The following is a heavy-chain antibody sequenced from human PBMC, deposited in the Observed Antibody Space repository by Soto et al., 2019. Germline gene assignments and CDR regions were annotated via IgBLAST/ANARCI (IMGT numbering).Heavy chain of an antibody. V-gene: IGHV3-23*01. J-gene: IGHJ6*02. CDR2: ISGSGDNT. CDR3: AKDYYGMDV. Sequence: GGSLRLSCAASGFTFSNYAMSWVRQAPGKGLECVSFISGSGDNTYYADSVKGRFTISRDNSKNTLYLQMNSLRAEDTAVYYCAKDYYGMDVWGQWTTVTVSS. CDR1: GFTFSNYA.